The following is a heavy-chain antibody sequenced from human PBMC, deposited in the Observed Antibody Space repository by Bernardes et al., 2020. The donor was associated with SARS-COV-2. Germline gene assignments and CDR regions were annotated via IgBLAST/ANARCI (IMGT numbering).Heavy chain of an antibody. CDR1: GGSITSSSYY. Sequence: SETLSLTCTVSGGSITSSSYYWGWLRQPPGKGLEWIGSFYYIGNSYYNPSLESRVTMSVDTSKNQFSLKLSSVTAADTAVYYCARQETVADSWGQGTLVTVSS. CDR2: FYYIGNS. J-gene: IGHJ4*02. CDR3: ARQETVADS. D-gene: IGHD6-19*01. V-gene: IGHV4-39*01.